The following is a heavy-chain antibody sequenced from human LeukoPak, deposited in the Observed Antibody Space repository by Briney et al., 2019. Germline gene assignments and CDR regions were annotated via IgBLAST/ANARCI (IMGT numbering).Heavy chain of an antibody. J-gene: IGHJ4*02. Sequence: SETLSLTCTVSGGSISSYYWNWIRQPPGKGLEWIGHVYYSGSTTYSPSLKSRVTISVDTSKNQFSLNLTSVTAADTAVYYCARMYGYTYGPDYWGQGTLVTVSS. CDR1: GGSISSYY. CDR3: ARMYGYTYGPDY. V-gene: IGHV4-59*01. D-gene: IGHD5-12*01. CDR2: VYYSGST.